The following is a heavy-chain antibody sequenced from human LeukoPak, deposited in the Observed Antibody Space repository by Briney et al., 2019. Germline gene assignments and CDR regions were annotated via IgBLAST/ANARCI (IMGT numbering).Heavy chain of an antibody. CDR2: IYSTGIT. J-gene: IGHJ4*01. D-gene: IGHD3-22*01. CDR1: GGSISGYY. CDR3: ARFIGSSGYYDY. Sequence: SETLSLTCTVSGGSISGYYWSWIRQPPGKGLELIGYIYSTGITDYNPSLTSRVTISVDTSKNQFSLKLCSVTAADTAVYYCARFIGSSGYYDYWGHGTLVTVPS. V-gene: IGHV4-59*01.